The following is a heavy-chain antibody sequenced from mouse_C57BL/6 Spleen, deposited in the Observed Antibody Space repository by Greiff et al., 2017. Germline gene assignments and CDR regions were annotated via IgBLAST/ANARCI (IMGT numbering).Heavy chain of an antibody. CDR1: GYAFSSYW. CDR3: AIPIYYGNLYWYFDV. CDR2: IYPGDGDT. V-gene: IGHV1-80*01. J-gene: IGHJ1*03. Sequence: QVQLQQSGAELVKPGASVKISCKASGYAFSSYWMNWVKQRPGKGLEWIGQIYPGDGDTNYNGKFKGKATLTADKSSSTAYMQLSSLNSEDSAVYFCAIPIYYGNLYWYFDVWGTGTTVTVSS. D-gene: IGHD2-1*01.